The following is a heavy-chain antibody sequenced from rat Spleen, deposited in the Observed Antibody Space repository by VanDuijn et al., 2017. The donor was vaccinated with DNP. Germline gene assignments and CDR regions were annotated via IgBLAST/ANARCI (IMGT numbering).Heavy chain of an antibody. CDR2: INTGSGGT. J-gene: IGHJ1*01. Sequence: QVQLQQSGAELAKPGSSVKISCKASGYTFTNNYIGWIKQTTGQGLQYIGYINTGSGGTNYNEKFKGKATLTVDKSSSTVFMQLSSLTPDDSAVYYCARRRLPYWYFDFWGPGTMVTVSS. V-gene: IGHV1-43*01. D-gene: IGHD1-4*01. CDR3: ARRRLPYWYFDF. CDR1: GYTFTNNY.